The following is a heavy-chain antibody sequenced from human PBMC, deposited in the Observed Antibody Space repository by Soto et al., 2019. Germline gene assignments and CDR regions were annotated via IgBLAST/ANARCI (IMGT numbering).Heavy chain of an antibody. CDR2: ISGSGGST. CDR1: GFTFSSYA. J-gene: IGHJ4*02. D-gene: IGHD3-9*01. V-gene: IGHV3-23*01. Sequence: GGSLRLSCAASGFTFSSYAMSWVRQAPGKGLEWVSAISGSGGSTYYADSVKGRFTISRDNSKNTLYLQMNSLRAEDTAVYYCAKEGFDPKVLRYFDWLLQDFDYWGQGTLVTVSS. CDR3: AKEGFDPKVLRYFDWLLQDFDY.